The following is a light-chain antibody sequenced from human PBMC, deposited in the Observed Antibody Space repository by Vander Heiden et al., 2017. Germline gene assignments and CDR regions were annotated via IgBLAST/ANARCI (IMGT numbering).Light chain of an antibody. Sequence: DIQMTQSPSSLSASVGDRVTITCRASQTISTYLNWYQQKPGKAPKLLIYAASSLQSGVPSRFGGSGSGTDFTLTISSLQPEDFATYYCQQSDTTPATFGQGTKVEIK. CDR3: QQSDTTPAT. J-gene: IGKJ1*01. V-gene: IGKV1-39*01. CDR1: QTISTY. CDR2: AAS.